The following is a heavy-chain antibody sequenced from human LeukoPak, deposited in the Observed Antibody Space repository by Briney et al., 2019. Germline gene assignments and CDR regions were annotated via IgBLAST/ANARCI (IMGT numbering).Heavy chain of an antibody. CDR1: GYSISSGYY. CDR3: ARHSRTYYDILTGPYGGYFDY. CDR2: IYHSGST. Sequence: LETLSLTCTVSGYSISSGYYWGWIRQPPGKGLEWIGSIYHSGSTNYNPSLKSRVTISVDTSKNQFSLRLSSVTAADTAVYYCARHSRTYYDILTGPYGGYFDYWGQRTLVTVSS. J-gene: IGHJ4*02. V-gene: IGHV4-38-2*02. D-gene: IGHD3-9*01.